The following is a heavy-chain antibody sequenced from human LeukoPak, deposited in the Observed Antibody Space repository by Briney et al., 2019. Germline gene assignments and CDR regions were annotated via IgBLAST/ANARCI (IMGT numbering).Heavy chain of an antibody. D-gene: IGHD2-2*01. Sequence: SETLSLTCAVYGGSFSGYYWSWIRQPPGKGLEWIGEINHSGSTNYNPSLKSRVTISVDTSKNQFSLKLSPVTAADTAVYYCAREKVPAAMFFANWFDPWGQGTLVTVSS. CDR1: GGSFSGYY. V-gene: IGHV4-34*01. J-gene: IGHJ5*02. CDR2: INHSGST. CDR3: AREKVPAAMFFANWFDP.